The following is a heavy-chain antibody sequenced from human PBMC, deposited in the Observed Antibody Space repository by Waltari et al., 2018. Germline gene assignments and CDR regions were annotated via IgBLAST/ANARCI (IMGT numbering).Heavy chain of an antibody. J-gene: IGHJ4*02. D-gene: IGHD6-19*01. CDR2: IRSTANSNAT. CDR1: GFTFSGSA. V-gene: IGHV3-73*01. CDR3: TRLGSSTQSGWSPFDY. Sequence: EVQLVESGGGLVQPGGSLKLSCAASGFTFSGSAMHWVRQASGKGLEWVGRIRSTANSNATAFVESVKCRFTISRDDSKNTAYLQMNSLKTEDTAVYYCTRLGSSTQSGWSPFDYWGQGTLVTVSS.